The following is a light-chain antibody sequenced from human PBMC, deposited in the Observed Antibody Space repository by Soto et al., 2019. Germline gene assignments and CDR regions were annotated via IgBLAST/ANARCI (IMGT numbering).Light chain of an antibody. V-gene: IGKV3-20*01. CDR2: GAS. Sequence: VLTQSPGTLSLSPGERATLSCSASQTVTSNFLAWYQEQPGQAPRLLIYGASSRATGIPDRFSGRGSGTDFTLTISRLEPEDFAVYYWRQYGRSLGFAFGGGTKVDIK. J-gene: IGKJ4*01. CDR1: QTVTSNF. CDR3: RQYGRSLGFA.